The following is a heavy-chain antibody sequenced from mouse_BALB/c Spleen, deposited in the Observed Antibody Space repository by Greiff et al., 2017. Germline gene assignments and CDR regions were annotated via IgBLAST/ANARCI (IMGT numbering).Heavy chain of an antibody. CDR3: ARSGGYGNYLACFAY. D-gene: IGHD2-1*01. Sequence: VQLQQSGAELVKPGASVKLSCKASGYTFTSYYMYWVKQRPGQGLEWIGEINPSNGGTNFNEKFKSKATLTVDKSSSTAYMQLSSLTSEDSAVYYCARSGGYGNYLACFAYWGQGTPVTVSA. V-gene: IGHV1S81*02. J-gene: IGHJ3*01. CDR1: GYTFTSYY. CDR2: INPSNGGT.